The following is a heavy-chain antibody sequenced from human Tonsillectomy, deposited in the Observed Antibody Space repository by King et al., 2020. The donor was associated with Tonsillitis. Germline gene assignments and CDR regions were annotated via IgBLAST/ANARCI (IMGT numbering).Heavy chain of an antibody. CDR1: GYTFTSSY. D-gene: IGHD2-2*01. J-gene: IGHJ4*02. Sequence: QVQLVQSGAEVKKPGASVKVSCKASGYTFTSSYIHWVRQAPGQGLEWMGIINPSVGKPSLAQKFQGRVTMTRDTSPSTVYMELSSLRSEDTAVYYSARGYSTTSFDYWGQGTLVTVAS. CDR3: ARGYSTTSFDY. CDR2: INPSVGKP. V-gene: IGHV1-46*03.